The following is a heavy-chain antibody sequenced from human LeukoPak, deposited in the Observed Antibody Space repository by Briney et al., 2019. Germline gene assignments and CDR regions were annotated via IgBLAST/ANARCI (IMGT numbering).Heavy chain of an antibody. CDR1: GDSISGFY. J-gene: IGHJ2*01. Sequence: SETLSLTCTVSGDSISGFYWNWIRQPPGKGPEWIGYIYYSGSTNYNPSLKSRVTISVDTSKNQFSLKLSSVTAADTAVYYCARARRHMAAAGFYWYFDLWGRGTLVTVSS. V-gene: IGHV4-59*01. CDR3: ARARRHMAAAGFYWYFDL. D-gene: IGHD6-13*01. CDR2: IYYSGST.